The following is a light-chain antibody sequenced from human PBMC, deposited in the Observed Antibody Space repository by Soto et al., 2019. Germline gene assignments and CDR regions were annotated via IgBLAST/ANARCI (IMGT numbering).Light chain of an antibody. J-gene: IGKJ1*01. CDR2: TAS. Sequence: DIQMTQSPSSLSASVGDRVTISCRASQGISDYLSWFQQKPGEAPKLLINTASTLQSGVPIRFSGAGSRTHLSLTLSGLQPDHSAAHALHQTYSFPWTFGQGTRV. CDR1: QGISDY. V-gene: IGKV1-39*01. CDR3: HQTYSFPWT.